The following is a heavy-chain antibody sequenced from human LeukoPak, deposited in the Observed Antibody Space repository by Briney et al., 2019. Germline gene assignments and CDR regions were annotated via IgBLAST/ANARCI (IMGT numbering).Heavy chain of an antibody. V-gene: IGHV1-3*01. D-gene: IGHD3-3*01. CDR2: INAGNGNT. J-gene: IGHJ4*02. CDR3: ARTPSFGVAIIRVPYYFDY. CDR1: GYTFTSYA. Sequence: GASVKVSCKASGYTFTSYAMHWVRQAPGQRLEWMGWINAGNGNTKYSQKFQGRVTITRDTSASTAYMELSGLRSEDTAVYYCARTPSFGVAIIRVPYYFDYWGQGTLVTVSS.